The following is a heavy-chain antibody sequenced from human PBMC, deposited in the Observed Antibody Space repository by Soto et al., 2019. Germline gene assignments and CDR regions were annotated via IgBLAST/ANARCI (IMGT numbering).Heavy chain of an antibody. CDR1: GGSISSGGYY. J-gene: IGHJ4*02. CDR2: IYYSGST. Sequence: QVQLQESGPGLVKPSQTLSLTCTVSGGSISSGGYYWSWIRQHPGKGLEWIGYIYYSGSTYYNPSLKSXXTXSXXTSKNQFSLKLSSVTAADTAVYYCARDSFSMAIDYWGQGTLVTVSS. D-gene: IGHD5-12*01. V-gene: IGHV4-31*03. CDR3: ARDSFSMAIDY.